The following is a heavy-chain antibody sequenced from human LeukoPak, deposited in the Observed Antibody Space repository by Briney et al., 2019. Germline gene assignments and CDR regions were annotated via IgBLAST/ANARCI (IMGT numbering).Heavy chain of an antibody. D-gene: IGHD2-15*01. V-gene: IGHV1-46*01. J-gene: IGHJ4*02. CDR1: GGTFSSYA. Sequence: ASVKVSCKASGGTFSSYAISWVRQAPGQGLEWMGGINPSGGSTSYAQKFQGRVTMTRDTSTSTVHMELNSLRSEDTAVYYCARDGPYCSDFTCYVDYWGQGTLVTVSS. CDR3: ARDGPYCSDFTCYVDY. CDR2: INPSGGST.